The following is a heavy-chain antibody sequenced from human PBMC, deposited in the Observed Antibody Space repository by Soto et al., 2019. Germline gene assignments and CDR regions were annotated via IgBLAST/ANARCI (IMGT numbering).Heavy chain of an antibody. V-gene: IGHV2-5*01. CDR1: GFSLSTSGVG. J-gene: IGHJ4*02. D-gene: IGHD3-22*01. CDR3: GQVPFYYYDSSGDXDY. CDR2: IYWNDDK. Sequence: SGPTLVHPTQNLALTCTFSGFSLSTSGVGVCWIRHPPGKALEWLGLIYWNDDKLYSPSLKIRLTITKDTSKNQVVLTMTNMDTVETATYYCGQVPFYYYDSSGDXDYWGQGTLVTXS.